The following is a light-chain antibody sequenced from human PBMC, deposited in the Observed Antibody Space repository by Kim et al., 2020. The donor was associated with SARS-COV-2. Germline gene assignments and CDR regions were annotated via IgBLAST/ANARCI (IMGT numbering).Light chain of an antibody. J-gene: IGLJ3*02. CDR1: RSNIGAGYD. V-gene: IGLV1-40*01. CDR3: QSYDSSLSGSV. CDR2: GNS. Sequence: WVTIACTGSRSNIGAGYDVHWYQQLPGTAPKLLIYGNSNRPSGVPDRFSGSKSGTSASLAITGLQAEDEADYYCQSYDSSLSGSVFGGGTKLTVL.